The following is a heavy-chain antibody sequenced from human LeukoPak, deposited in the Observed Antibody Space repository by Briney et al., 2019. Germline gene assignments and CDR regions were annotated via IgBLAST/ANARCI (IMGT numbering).Heavy chain of an antibody. V-gene: IGHV5-51*01. Sequence: GESLKFSCKGSGYSFTSYWVGWVRQMPGKGLEWMGIIYPGDSDTSYSPSLQGQVTISADKSISTAYLQWSSLKASDTAMYYCARRGVTRDFDYWGQGTLVTVSS. D-gene: IGHD2-21*02. CDR1: GYSFTSYW. J-gene: IGHJ4*02. CDR2: IYPGDSDT. CDR3: ARRGVTRDFDY.